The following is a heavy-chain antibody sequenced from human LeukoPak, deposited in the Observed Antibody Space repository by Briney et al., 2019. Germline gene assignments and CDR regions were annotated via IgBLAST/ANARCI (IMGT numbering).Heavy chain of an antibody. CDR2: IDPKRGAT. V-gene: IGHV1-2*02. D-gene: IGHD1-7*01. CDR1: GYTFTDYY. J-gene: IGHJ4*02. CDR3: ATGHTSAITGTTPWDY. Sequence: VASVEVSCKASGYTFTDYYIHWVRQAPGQGLEWMGWIDPKRGATNYAEKFQGRVTMTRDTSISTAYMELSRLRSDDTAVYYCATGHTSAITGTTPWDYWGQGTLVTVSS.